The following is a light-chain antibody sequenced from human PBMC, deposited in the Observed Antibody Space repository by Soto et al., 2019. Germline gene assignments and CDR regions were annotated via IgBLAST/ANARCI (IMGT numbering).Light chain of an antibody. CDR2: INSDGSH. CDR1: RGHSNYA. V-gene: IGLV4-69*01. J-gene: IGLJ3*02. CDR3: QTWYTGIKVM. Sequence: QPVLTQSPSASASLGASVRHTCTLSRGHSNYAIAWHQQQPQKGPRYLMQINSDGSHNKGYGITDRFSGSSSGADRYLTISCMKSEDEGAFYCQTWYTGIKVMFGGVTKLTVL.